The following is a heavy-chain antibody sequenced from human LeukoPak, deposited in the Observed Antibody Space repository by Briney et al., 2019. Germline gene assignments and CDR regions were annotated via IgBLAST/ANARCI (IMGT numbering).Heavy chain of an antibody. CDR1: GYTFNSYA. V-gene: IGHV1-3*01. Sequence: ASVKVCYKASGYTFNSYAMHWVRQAPGQRLEWMGWINAGNGNTKYSQKFQGRVTITRDTSASTAYMELSSLRSEDTAVYYCARVGDYYDSSGFDYWGQGTLVTVSS. J-gene: IGHJ4*02. CDR3: ARVGDYYDSSGFDY. D-gene: IGHD3-22*01. CDR2: INAGNGNT.